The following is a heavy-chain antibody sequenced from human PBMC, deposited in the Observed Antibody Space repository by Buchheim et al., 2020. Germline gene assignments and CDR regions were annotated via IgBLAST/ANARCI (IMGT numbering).Heavy chain of an antibody. CDR3: ARHTGGYGDRREGNWFDP. D-gene: IGHD4-17*01. Sequence: QLQLQESGPGLVKPSETLSLTCTVSGGSISSSSYYWGWIRQPPGKGLEWIGSIYYSGSTYYNPSLKSRVTISVDTSKNQFSLKLSSVTAADTAVYYCARHTGGYGDRREGNWFDPWGQGTL. CDR2: IYYSGST. CDR1: GGSISSSSYY. V-gene: IGHV4-39*01. J-gene: IGHJ5*02.